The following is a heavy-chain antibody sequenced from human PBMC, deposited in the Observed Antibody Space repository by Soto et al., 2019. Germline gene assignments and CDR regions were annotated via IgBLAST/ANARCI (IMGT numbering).Heavy chain of an antibody. V-gene: IGHV3-66*01. J-gene: IGHJ4*02. Sequence: GGSLRLSCAASGFTFSSYGMHWVRQAPGKGLVWVSIIDRGGRTNYADSVKGRFAISRDASRNTLYLQMSILRVEDTAVYYCARDNPLFSFGYQRGSYFDYWGQGALVTVSS. CDR3: ARDNPLFSFGYQRGSYFDY. CDR1: GFTFSSYG. CDR2: IDRGGRT. D-gene: IGHD3-22*01.